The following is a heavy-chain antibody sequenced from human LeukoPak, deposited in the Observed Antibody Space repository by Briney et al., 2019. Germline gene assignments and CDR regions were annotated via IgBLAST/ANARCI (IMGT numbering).Heavy chain of an antibody. D-gene: IGHD3-3*01. Sequence: GGSLRLSCAASGFTFSDYYMSWIRQAPGKGLEWVSYISFSGSPTQYADSVKGRFTISRDNAKNSLYLQMNSLRDEDTAVYYCARDEDGVGTFGYWGQGTLVTVSS. V-gene: IGHV3-11*01. J-gene: IGHJ4*02. CDR2: ISFSGSPT. CDR1: GFTFSDYY. CDR3: ARDEDGVGTFGY.